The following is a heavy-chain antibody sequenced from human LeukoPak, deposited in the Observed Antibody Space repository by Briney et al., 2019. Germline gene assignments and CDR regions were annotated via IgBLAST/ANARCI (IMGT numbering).Heavy chain of an antibody. CDR3: ARVTDVEYSSSIVFDY. V-gene: IGHV4-39*07. CDR1: GGSISSSSYY. D-gene: IGHD6-6*01. J-gene: IGHJ4*02. Sequence: SETLSLTCTVSGGSISSSSYYWGWIRQPPGKGLEWIGSIYYSGSTYYNPSLKSRVTISVDTSKNQFSLKLSSVTAADTAVYYCARVTDVEYSSSIVFDYWGQGTPVTVSS. CDR2: IYYSGST.